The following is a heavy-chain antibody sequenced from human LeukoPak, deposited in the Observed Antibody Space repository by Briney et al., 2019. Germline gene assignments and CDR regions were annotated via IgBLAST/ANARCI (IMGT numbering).Heavy chain of an antibody. CDR2: ISYDGGNK. V-gene: IGHV3-30-3*01. Sequence: GRSLRLSCAASGFTFNTYSMHWVRQAPGKGLEWVAVISYDGGNKYYADSVKGRFTISRDNSKNTLFLQINSLRAEDTAVYYCSRETFYWGQGTLVTVSS. D-gene: IGHD3-16*01. J-gene: IGHJ4*02. CDR3: SRETFY. CDR1: GFTFNTYS.